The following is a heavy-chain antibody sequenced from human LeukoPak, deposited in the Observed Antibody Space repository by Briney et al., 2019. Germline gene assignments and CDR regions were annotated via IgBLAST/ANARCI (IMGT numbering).Heavy chain of an antibody. Sequence: ASVKVSCKASGYTFTSYYMHWVRQAPGQGLEWMGIINPSGGTTYYAQRFQGRVTMTRDTSTSTVYMELSSLRSDDTAVYHCAGGVPYGSGIYYTFDYGGQGTLVTVSS. CDR2: INPSGGTT. D-gene: IGHD3-10*01. J-gene: IGHJ4*02. CDR1: GYTFTSYY. CDR3: AGGVPYGSGIYYTFDY. V-gene: IGHV1-46*01.